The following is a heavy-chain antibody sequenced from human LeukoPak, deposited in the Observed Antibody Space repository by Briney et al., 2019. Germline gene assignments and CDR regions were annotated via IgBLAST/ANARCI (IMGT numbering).Heavy chain of an antibody. D-gene: IGHD3-10*01. CDR1: GGSFSGYY. CDR3: ARGLWFGESRPYYYDY. V-gene: IGHV4-34*01. Sequence: SETLSLTCAVYGGSFSGYYWSWIRQPPGKGLEWIGEINDSGSTNYNPSLRSRVTISVDTSMNQFSLKMRSVTAADMADYYCARGLWFGESRPYYYDYWGQGNLVTVST. J-gene: IGHJ4*02. CDR2: INDSGST.